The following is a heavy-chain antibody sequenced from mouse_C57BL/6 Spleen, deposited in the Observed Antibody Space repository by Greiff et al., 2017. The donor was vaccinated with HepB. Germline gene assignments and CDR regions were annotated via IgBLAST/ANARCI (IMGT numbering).Heavy chain of an antibody. Sequence: VQGVESGAELVRPGASVTLSCKASGYTFTDYEMHWVKQTPVHGLEWIGAIDPETGGTAYNQKFKGKAILTADKSSSTAYMELRSLTSEDSAVYYCTFYYYGSRGYWGQGTTLTVSS. CDR3: TFYYYGSRGY. V-gene: IGHV1-15*01. D-gene: IGHD1-1*01. CDR1: GYTFTDYE. J-gene: IGHJ2*01. CDR2: IDPETGGT.